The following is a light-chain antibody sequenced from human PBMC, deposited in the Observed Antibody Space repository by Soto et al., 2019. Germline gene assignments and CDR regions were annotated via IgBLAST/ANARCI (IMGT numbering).Light chain of an antibody. CDR2: KAS. CDR3: QHDYDHSWT. CDR1: QGIGDW. V-gene: IGKV1-5*03. J-gene: IGKJ1*01. Sequence: DIQMTQSPSTLSASVGDRVTITCRASQGIGDWLAWFQQKPGKAPKLLIYKASNLESGVPSTFSGSASGTEFTLAISSLQPDDSASYYCQHDYDHSWTFGQGTKVEIK.